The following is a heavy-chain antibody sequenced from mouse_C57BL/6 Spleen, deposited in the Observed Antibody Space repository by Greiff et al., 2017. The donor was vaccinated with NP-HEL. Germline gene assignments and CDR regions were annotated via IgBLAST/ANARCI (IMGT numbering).Heavy chain of an antibody. CDR2: ISSGGSYT. CDR3: ARQNSNYVAMDY. J-gene: IGHJ4*01. D-gene: IGHD2-5*01. V-gene: IGHV5-6*01. Sequence: EVQVVESGGDLVKPGGSLKLSCAASGFTFSSYGMSWVRQTPDKRLEWVATISSGGSYTYYPDSVKGRFTISRDNAKNTLYLQMSSLKSEDTAMYYCARQNSNYVAMDYWGQGTSVTVSS. CDR1: GFTFSSYG.